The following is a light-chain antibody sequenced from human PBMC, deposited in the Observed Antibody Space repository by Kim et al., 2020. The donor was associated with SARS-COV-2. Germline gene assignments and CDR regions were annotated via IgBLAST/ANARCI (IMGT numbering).Light chain of an antibody. J-gene: IGLJ2*01. CDR3: QAWDSSTVV. V-gene: IGLV3-1*01. Sequence: SVSPGQTANITCSGDKLGDKYACWYQQKPGQSPVLVIYQHNKRPSGIPERFSGSNSGNTATLTISGTQAMDEADYYCQAWDSSTVVFGGGTQLTVL. CDR1: KLGDKY. CDR2: QHN.